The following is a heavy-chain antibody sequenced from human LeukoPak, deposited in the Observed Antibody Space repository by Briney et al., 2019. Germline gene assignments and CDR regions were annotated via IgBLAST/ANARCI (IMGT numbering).Heavy chain of an antibody. CDR1: GFTFSSYW. Sequence: LAGGSLRLSCAASGFTFSSYWMSWVRQAPGKGLEWVANIKQDGSEKYYVDSVKGRFTISRDNAKNSLYLQMSSLRAEDTAVYYCARVSPRYSSYYYYMDVWGKGTTVTVSS. CDR3: ARVSPRYSSYYYYMDV. CDR2: IKQDGSEK. D-gene: IGHD5-18*01. V-gene: IGHV3-7*01. J-gene: IGHJ6*03.